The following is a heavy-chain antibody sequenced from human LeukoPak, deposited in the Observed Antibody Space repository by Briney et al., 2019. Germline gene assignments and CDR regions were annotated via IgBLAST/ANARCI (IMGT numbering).Heavy chain of an antibody. Sequence: PSETLSLTCAVSGYSISSGYSWAWLRQPPGKGLEWVATFSYSGSTFYTPSLKSRLTISIDTSKNQFSLKLRFVTAADTAVYYCAREFFEWSRHNWFDPWGQGTQVTVSA. CDR2: FSYSGST. V-gene: IGHV4-38-2*02. CDR1: GYSISSGYS. CDR3: AREFFEWSRHNWFDP. J-gene: IGHJ5*02. D-gene: IGHD3-3*01.